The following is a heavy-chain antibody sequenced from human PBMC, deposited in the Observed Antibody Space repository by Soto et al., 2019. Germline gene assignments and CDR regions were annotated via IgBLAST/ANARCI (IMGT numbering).Heavy chain of an antibody. CDR2: IYPKEGRI. Sequence: QVQLVQSGAEVQRPGASVKVSCEASGYIFNNYGITWVRQAPGQGLEWLGWIYPKEGRINFAQKFQGRVTLTTDTSTTTAYMELRSLRFDDSAVYFCARDIDYDIDYWGQETLVTVSS. J-gene: IGHJ4*02. CDR1: GYIFNNYG. CDR3: ARDIDYDIDY. D-gene: IGHD4-17*01. V-gene: IGHV1-18*01.